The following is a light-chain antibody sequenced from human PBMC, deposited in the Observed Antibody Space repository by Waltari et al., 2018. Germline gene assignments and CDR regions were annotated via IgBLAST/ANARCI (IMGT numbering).Light chain of an antibody. CDR3: QQYFSSLYT. Sequence: DIVMTQSPDSLAVSLGERATINCKSSQTLLYTSNNKNYLTWYQQKSGQPPKVLIFWASTRESGVAERFNGSGSGTDFTLTINSLQPEDVAVYFCQQYFSSLYTFGQGTKLEIK. J-gene: IGKJ2*01. CDR2: WAS. CDR1: QTLLYTSNNKNY. V-gene: IGKV4-1*01.